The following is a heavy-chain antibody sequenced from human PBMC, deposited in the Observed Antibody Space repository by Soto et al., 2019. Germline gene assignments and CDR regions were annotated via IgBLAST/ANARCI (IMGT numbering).Heavy chain of an antibody. CDR1: GFTFNSYS. CDR2: VSHDGRNT. J-gene: IGHJ4*02. Sequence: PGGSLRLSCAVSGFTFNSYSMNWVRQAPGKGLEWVAVVSHDGRNTHYADSVKGRFTISRDSSKNTVSLEMTSLRAEDTAVYYCAKGGRQWLVTSDFNYWGQGALVTVSS. CDR3: AKGGRQWLVTSDFNY. V-gene: IGHV3-30*18. D-gene: IGHD6-19*01.